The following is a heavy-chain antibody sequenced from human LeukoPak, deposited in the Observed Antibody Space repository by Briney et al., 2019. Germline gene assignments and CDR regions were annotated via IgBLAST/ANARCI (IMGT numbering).Heavy chain of an antibody. V-gene: IGHV3-66*01. J-gene: IGHJ4*02. D-gene: IGHD6-19*01. CDR1: GFTVSSNY. Sequence: GGSLRLSCAASGFTVSSNYMSWVRQAPGKGLEWVSVIYSGGSTYYADSVKGRFTISRDNSKNTLYLQMNSLRAEDTAVYYCARDEGLAVACINPMDYWGQGTLVTVSS. CDR3: ARDEGLAVACINPMDY. CDR2: IYSGGST.